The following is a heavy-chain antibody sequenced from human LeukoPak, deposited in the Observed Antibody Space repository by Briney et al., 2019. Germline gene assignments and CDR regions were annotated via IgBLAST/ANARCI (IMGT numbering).Heavy chain of an antibody. Sequence: SVKVSCKASGFTFTSSAMQWMRQARGQRLEWIGWIVVGSGNTNYAQKFQERVTITRDMSTSTAYMELSSLRSEDTAVYYCAASLALHFGGSDYGMDVWGQGTTVTVSS. D-gene: IGHD4-23*01. CDR1: GFTFTSSA. V-gene: IGHV1-58*02. CDR3: AASLALHFGGSDYGMDV. J-gene: IGHJ6*02. CDR2: IVVGSGNT.